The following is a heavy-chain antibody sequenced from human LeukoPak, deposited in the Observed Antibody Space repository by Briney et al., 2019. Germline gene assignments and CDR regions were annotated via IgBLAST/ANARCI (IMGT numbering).Heavy chain of an antibody. J-gene: IGHJ4*02. Sequence: GGSLRLSCAASGFTFSSYWMSWVRQAPGKGLEWVANIKQDGSEKYYVDSVKGRFTISRDNSKNTLYLQMNSLRAEDTAVYYCAKDEPAASFDYWDQGTLVTVSS. D-gene: IGHD2-2*01. CDR2: IKQDGSEK. CDR3: AKDEPAASFDY. V-gene: IGHV3-7*01. CDR1: GFTFSSYW.